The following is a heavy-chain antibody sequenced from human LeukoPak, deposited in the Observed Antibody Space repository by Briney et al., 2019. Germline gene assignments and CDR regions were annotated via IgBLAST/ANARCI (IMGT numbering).Heavy chain of an antibody. D-gene: IGHD3-9*01. V-gene: IGHV1-69*01. Sequence: SVKVSCKASRGTFISYAISWVRQAPGQGLEWMGGIIPIFGTANYAQKFKGRATITADESTSTAYMELSSLRSEDTAVYYCARGVLRYFDWLFYYYMDVWGKGTTVTVSS. CDR3: ARGVLRYFDWLFYYYMDV. J-gene: IGHJ6*03. CDR2: IIPIFGTA. CDR1: RGTFISYA.